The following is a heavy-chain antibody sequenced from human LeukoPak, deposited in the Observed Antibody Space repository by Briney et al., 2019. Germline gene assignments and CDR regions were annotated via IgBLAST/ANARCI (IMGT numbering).Heavy chain of an antibody. D-gene: IGHD2-15*01. J-gene: IGHJ4*02. CDR1: GGTFSSYA. V-gene: IGHV1-69*10. CDR3: ARNSEIVVVVAAFDY. Sequence: VKVSCKASGGTFSSYAISWVRQAPGQGLEWMGRIIPLFGIANYAQKFQGRVTITADKSTSTAYMELSSLRSEDTAVYYCARNSEIVVVVAAFDYWGQGTLVTVSS. CDR2: IIPLFGIA.